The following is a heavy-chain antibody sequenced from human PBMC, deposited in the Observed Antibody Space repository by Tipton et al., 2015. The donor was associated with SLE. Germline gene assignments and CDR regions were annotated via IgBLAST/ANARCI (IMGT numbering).Heavy chain of an antibody. CDR1: GFTVSSKY. Sequence: GSLRLSCAASGFTVSSKYMSWVRQAPGKGLEWVSIFYRDGTTYYADSVKGRFTISRDNSKNTLNLQMNSLRAEDTAVYYCARQEPYRGSYGYFDYWGQGTLVTVSS. CDR2: FYRDGTT. V-gene: IGHV3-66*04. J-gene: IGHJ4*02. CDR3: ARQEPYRGSYGYFDY. D-gene: IGHD3-16*01.